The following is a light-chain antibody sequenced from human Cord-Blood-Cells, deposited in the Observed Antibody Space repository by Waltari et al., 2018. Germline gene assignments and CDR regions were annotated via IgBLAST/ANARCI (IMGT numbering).Light chain of an antibody. V-gene: IGLV2-23*01. CDR2: EGS. CDR1: SSNVGGNTL. J-gene: IGLJ1*01. CDR3: CSYAGSSTYV. Sequence: QPALTHPAPVSGSPGQSITTPSPATSSNVGGNTLVPWYQQHPGKAPKLMIYEGSKRPSGVSNRFSGSKSGNTASLTISGLQAEDEADYYCCSYAGSSTYVFGTGTKVTVL.